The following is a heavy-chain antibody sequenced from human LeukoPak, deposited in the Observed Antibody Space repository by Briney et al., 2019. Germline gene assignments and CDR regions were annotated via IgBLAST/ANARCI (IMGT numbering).Heavy chain of an antibody. CDR2: ISSDGSEK. CDR1: GFTFSTYG. CDR3: AKEQNSGWRDFDY. J-gene: IGHJ4*02. Sequence: GRSLRLSCAASGFTFSTYGMHWVRQAPGRGLEWVAVISSDGSEKYYPDSVKGRFTISRDNSRNTVFLQMNSLRAEDTAVYYCAKEQNSGWRDFDYWGQGTLVTVSS. D-gene: IGHD6-19*01. V-gene: IGHV3-30*18.